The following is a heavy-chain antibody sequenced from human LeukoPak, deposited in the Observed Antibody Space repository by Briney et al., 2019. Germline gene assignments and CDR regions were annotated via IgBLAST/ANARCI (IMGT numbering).Heavy chain of an antibody. CDR1: GYTFTSYD. D-gene: IGHD6-13*01. V-gene: IGHV1-8*01. J-gene: IGHJ5*02. Sequence: ASVKVSCKASGYTFTSYDINWVRQATGQGLEWMGWMNPNGGNTGYAQKFQGRVTMTRNTSISTAYMELSSLRSEDTAVYYCARARRSSWYRNWFDPWGQGTLVTVSS. CDR3: ARARRSSWYRNWFDP. CDR2: MNPNGGNT.